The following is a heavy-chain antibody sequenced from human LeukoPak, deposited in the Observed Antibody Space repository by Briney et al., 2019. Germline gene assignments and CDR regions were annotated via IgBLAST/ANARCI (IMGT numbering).Heavy chain of an antibody. CDR2: IYYSGST. Sequence: PSETLSLTCTVSGGSISSYYWSWIRQPPGKGLEWIGYIYYSGSTNYNPSLKSRVTISVDTSKNQFSLKLSSVTAADTAVYYCARDRVGATSGIGIWGQGTMVTVSS. J-gene: IGHJ3*02. D-gene: IGHD1-26*01. V-gene: IGHV4-59*01. CDR1: GGSISSYY. CDR3: ARDRVGATSGIGI.